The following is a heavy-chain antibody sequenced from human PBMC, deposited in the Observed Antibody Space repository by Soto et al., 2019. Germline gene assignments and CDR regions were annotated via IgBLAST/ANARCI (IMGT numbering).Heavy chain of an antibody. Sequence: PSETLSLTCAVSGDSITTNNWWSWVRQPPGKGLEWIGEIHHSGSTNSNSSLKSRVTISVDKSKKYFSLKLSSVTAADTAVYYCASKGVVTGVFDYWGQGTLVTVSS. V-gene: IGHV4-4*02. CDR1: GDSITTNNW. CDR3: ASKGVVTGVFDY. J-gene: IGHJ4*02. CDR2: IHHSGST. D-gene: IGHD2-15*01.